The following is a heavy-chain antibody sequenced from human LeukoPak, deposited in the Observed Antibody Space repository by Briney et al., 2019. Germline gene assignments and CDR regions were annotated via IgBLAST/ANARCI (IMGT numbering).Heavy chain of an antibody. CDR1: GGSISSGGYY. Sequence: SETLSLTCTVSGGSISSGGYYWSWIRQHPGKGLEWIGYIYYSGSTNYNPSLKSRVTISVDTSKNQFSLKLSSVTAADTAVYYCARDQLVLQGYDYYYGMDVWGQGTTVTVSS. J-gene: IGHJ6*02. CDR2: IYYSGST. V-gene: IGHV4-61*08. CDR3: ARDQLVLQGYDYYYGMDV. D-gene: IGHD6-13*01.